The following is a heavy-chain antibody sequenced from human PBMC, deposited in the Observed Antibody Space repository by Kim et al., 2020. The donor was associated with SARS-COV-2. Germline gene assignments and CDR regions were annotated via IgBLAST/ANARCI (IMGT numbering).Heavy chain of an antibody. D-gene: IGHD3-3*01. CDR2: IYYSGST. V-gene: IGHV4-30-4*01. CDR1: GGSISSGDYY. J-gene: IGHJ3*01. CDR3: ARAQGSVTHFGVVIMGAFEF. Sequence: SETLSLTCTVSGGSISSGDYYWSWIRQPPGKGLEWIGYIYYSGSTYYNPSLKSRVTISVDTSKNQFSLKLSSVTAADTAVYYCARAQGSVTHFGVVIMGAFEFWGQGTMVTVSS.